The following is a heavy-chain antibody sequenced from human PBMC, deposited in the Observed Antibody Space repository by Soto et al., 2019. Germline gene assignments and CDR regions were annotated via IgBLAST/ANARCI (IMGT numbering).Heavy chain of an antibody. Sequence: QVQLQESGPGLVKPSQTLSLTCTVSGGSISSGGYYWSWIRQHPGKGLEWIGYIYHSGTTYYNPSLKSRVTISVDRSKNQCSLKLTSVTAADTAVYYCARVIGNQLLGWFDPWGQGTLVTVAS. CDR3: ARVIGNQLLGWFDP. V-gene: IGHV4-31*03. CDR1: GGSISSGGYY. J-gene: IGHJ5*02. D-gene: IGHD2-2*01. CDR2: IYHSGTT.